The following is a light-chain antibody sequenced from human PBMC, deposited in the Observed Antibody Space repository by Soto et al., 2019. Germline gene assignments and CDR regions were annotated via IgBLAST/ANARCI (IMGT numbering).Light chain of an antibody. V-gene: IGKV4-1*01. CDR3: QQYYGTPWT. CDR2: WAS. Sequence: DIVMTQSPDSLAVSLGERATINCKSSQSVLYSSTNKNYLAWYQQKPGQPPKLLIYWASTRESGVPDRFSGSGSGTDFTLTISSLHAEDVAVYYCQQYYGTPWTFGQGTKVEIK. CDR1: QSVLYSSTNKNY. J-gene: IGKJ1*01.